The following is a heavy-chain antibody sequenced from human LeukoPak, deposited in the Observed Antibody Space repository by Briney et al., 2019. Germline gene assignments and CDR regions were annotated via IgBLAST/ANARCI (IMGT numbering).Heavy chain of an antibody. J-gene: IGHJ6*03. Sequence: ASVKVSCKASGYTFTGYYMHWVRQAPGQGLEWMGWINPNSGGTNYAQKFQGWVTMTRDTSISTAYMELSRLRSDDTAVYYCARESGGANTYYYYYMDVWGKGTTVTVSS. CDR2: INPNSGGT. V-gene: IGHV1-2*04. CDR1: GYTFTGYY. CDR3: ARESGGANTYYYYYMDV. D-gene: IGHD1-26*01.